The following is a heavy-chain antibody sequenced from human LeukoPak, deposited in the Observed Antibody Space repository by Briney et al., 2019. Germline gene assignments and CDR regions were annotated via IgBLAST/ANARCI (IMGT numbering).Heavy chain of an antibody. CDR2: ITWNTGNL. CDR3: ARHGSGKKFDY. J-gene: IGHJ4*02. V-gene: IGHV3-9*01. Sequence: GGSLRLSCSMSGFDFENYGMHWFRQRPGKGLEWVSSITWNTGNLGYGDSVEGRFTVSRDNARNSVYLQMSSLRPEDTAVYYCARHGSGKKFDYWGQGTLVTVSS. D-gene: IGHD3-10*01. CDR1: GFDFENYG.